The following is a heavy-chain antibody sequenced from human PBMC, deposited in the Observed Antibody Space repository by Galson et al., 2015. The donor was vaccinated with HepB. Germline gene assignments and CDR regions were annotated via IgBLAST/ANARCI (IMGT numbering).Heavy chain of an antibody. D-gene: IGHD2-2*01. CDR3: ARSEGGYCSSTSCYSYYGMDV. Sequence: SVKVSCKASGGTFSRYAISWVRQAPGQGLEWMGGIIPIFGTANYAQKFQGRVTITADESTSTAYMELSSLRSEDTAVYYCARSEGGYCSSTSCYSYYGMDVWGQGTTVTVSS. CDR1: GGTFSRYA. CDR2: IIPIFGTA. V-gene: IGHV1-69*13. J-gene: IGHJ6*02.